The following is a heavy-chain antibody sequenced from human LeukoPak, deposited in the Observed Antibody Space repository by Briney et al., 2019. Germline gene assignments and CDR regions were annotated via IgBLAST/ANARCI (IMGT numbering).Heavy chain of an antibody. V-gene: IGHV3-30*18. CDR2: ISYDGSNK. CDR1: GFTFSSYG. CDR3: AKDEDSSGYYLIDY. Sequence: PGRSLRLSCAASGFTFSSYGMHWVRQAPGKGLEWVAVISYDGSNKYYADSVKGRFTISRDNSKNTLYLQMNSLRAEDTAVYYCAKDEDSSGYYLIDYWGQGTLVTVSS. J-gene: IGHJ4*02. D-gene: IGHD3-22*01.